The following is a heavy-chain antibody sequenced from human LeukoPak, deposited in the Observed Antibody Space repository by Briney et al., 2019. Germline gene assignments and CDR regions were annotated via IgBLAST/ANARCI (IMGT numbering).Heavy chain of an antibody. Sequence: GESLKISCKGSGYGFTSYWIGWVRQMPGKGLEWMGIIYPGDSDTRYSPSFQGQVTISADKSISTAYLQWSSLKASDTAMYYCARQCAGGMIWDGSGMDVWGQGTTVTVSS. CDR3: ARQCAGGMIWDGSGMDV. J-gene: IGHJ6*02. CDR1: GYGFTSYW. CDR2: IYPGDSDT. D-gene: IGHD3-10*01. V-gene: IGHV5-51*01.